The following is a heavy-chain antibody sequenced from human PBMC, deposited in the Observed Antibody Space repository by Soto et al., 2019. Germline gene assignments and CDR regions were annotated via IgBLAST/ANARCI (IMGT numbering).Heavy chain of an antibody. V-gene: IGHV3-23*01. D-gene: IGHD2-2*01. CDR2: ISGSGGST. CDR3: AKVGEGYCSSTSCWSRY. CDR1: GFTFSSYA. Sequence: GGSLRLSCAASGFTFSSYAMSWVRQAPGKGLEWVSAISGSGGSTYYAGSVKGRFTISRDNSKNTLYLQMNSLRAEDTAVYYCAKVGEGYCSSTSCWSRYWGQGTLVTVSS. J-gene: IGHJ4*02.